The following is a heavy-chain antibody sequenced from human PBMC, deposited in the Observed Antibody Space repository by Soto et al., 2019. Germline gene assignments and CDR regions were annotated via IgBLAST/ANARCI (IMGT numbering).Heavy chain of an antibody. J-gene: IGHJ4*02. V-gene: IGHV3-7*03. D-gene: IGHD2-21*02. CDR3: VGNRDCHRFDF. Sequence: EVQLVESGGNLVQPGGSLRLSCAASGFVFSDYWMSWVRQAPGKGLEWVADIMKDGGMTAYVDSVKGRFTISRDNAKNSSLLQMSSMRVEDTANFFWVGNRDCHRFDFWGQGTLVIVSS. CDR2: IMKDGGMT. CDR1: GFVFSDYW.